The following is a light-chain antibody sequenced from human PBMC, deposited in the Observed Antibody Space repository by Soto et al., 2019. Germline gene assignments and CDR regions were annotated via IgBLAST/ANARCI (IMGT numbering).Light chain of an antibody. CDR1: QSVSNS. CDR3: QQYNQWPLT. V-gene: IGKV3-15*01. CDR2: DAS. Sequence: EKVMTQSPATLSVSAGERASLSCRASQSVSNSLAWYQQKPGQAPRLLIYDASTRATGIPARLSGSASGTEFTLPVSSLQSEDSAVYYCQQYNQWPLTFGGGTKVEIK. J-gene: IGKJ4*01.